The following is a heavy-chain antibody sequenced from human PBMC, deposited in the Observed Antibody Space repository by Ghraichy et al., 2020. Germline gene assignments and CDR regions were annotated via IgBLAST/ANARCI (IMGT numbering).Heavy chain of an antibody. V-gene: IGHV1-2*02. D-gene: IGHD3-10*01. Sequence: ASVKVSCKASGYTFTGYYMHWVRQAPGQGLEWMGWINPNSGGTNYAQKFQGRVTMTRDTSISTAYMELSRLRSDDTAVYYCARDQYGSEPLDYWGQGTLVTVSS. CDR1: GYTFTGYY. J-gene: IGHJ4*02. CDR3: ARDQYGSEPLDY. CDR2: INPNSGGT.